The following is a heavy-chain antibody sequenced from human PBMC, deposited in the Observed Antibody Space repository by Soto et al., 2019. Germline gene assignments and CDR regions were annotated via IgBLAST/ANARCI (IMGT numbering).Heavy chain of an antibody. D-gene: IGHD3-3*01. J-gene: IGHJ4*02. CDR2: INSDGSST. CDR1: GFTFSSYW. CDR3: ASDRRRYDFWSGYYVDY. V-gene: IGHV3-74*01. Sequence: GGSLRLSCAASGFTFSSYWMHWVRQAPGKGLVWVSRINSDGSSTSYADFVKGRFTISRDNAKNTLYLQMNSLRAEDTAVYYCASDRRRYDFWSGYYVDYWGQGTLVTVSS.